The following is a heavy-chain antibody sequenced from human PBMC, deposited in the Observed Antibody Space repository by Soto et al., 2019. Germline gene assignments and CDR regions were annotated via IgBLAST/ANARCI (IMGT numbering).Heavy chain of an antibody. Sequence: KTSETLSLTCTVSGGSISSYYWSWIRQPPGKGLEWIGHIYYSGSTNYNPSLKSRVTISVDTSKNQFSLKLSSVTAADTAVYYCARDLVSGSYDGMDVWGQGTTVTVSS. CDR3: ARDLVSGSYDGMDV. D-gene: IGHD1-26*01. V-gene: IGHV4-59*01. CDR2: IYYSGST. CDR1: GGSISSYY. J-gene: IGHJ6*02.